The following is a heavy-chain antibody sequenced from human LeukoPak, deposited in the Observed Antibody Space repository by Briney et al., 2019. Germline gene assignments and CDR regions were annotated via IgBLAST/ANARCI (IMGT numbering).Heavy chain of an antibody. CDR3: AKRSRRLTIVRGVPREDV. V-gene: IGHV3-23*01. J-gene: IGHJ6*02. CDR1: GFTFSSYA. D-gene: IGHD3-10*01. CDR2: ISGNGDTT. Sequence: GGSLRLSCAASGFTFSSYAMNWVRQAPGKGLEWVSGISGNGDTTYYADSVKGRFTISSDNSKNTLYLQMNSLRAEDTAVYYCAKRSRRLTIVRGVPREDVWGQGTTVTVSS.